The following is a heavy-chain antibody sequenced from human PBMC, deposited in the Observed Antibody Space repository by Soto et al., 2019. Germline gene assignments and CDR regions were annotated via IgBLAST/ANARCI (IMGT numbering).Heavy chain of an antibody. V-gene: IGHV3-48*03. CDR2: ISPSGSTI. J-gene: IGHJ6*02. CDR1: GFTLSSFE. D-gene: IGHD3-3*01. Sequence: PGGSLRLSCAASGFTLSSFEMNWVRQAPGKGLEWVSYISPSGSTIYYGDSVEGRFTISRDNAKNSLYLQMNSLRAEDTAVYYCAREPPGADFWSGYSYGMDVWGQGTAVTVSS. CDR3: AREPPGADFWSGYSYGMDV.